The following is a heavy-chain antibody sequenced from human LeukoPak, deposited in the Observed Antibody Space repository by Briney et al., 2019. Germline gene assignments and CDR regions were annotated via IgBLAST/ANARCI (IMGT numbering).Heavy chain of an antibody. CDR1: GFTFSSSW. CDR3: VWRSPPAG. V-gene: IGHV3-74*01. Sequence: PGGSLRLSCAAPGFTFSSSWMHWVRPAPGKRLVWVSRINSDGSTTNSADSVKGRFTISRDNAKNTLYLQMNSLGGEDTAVYYCVWRSPPAGWGQGTLVTVCS. CDR2: INSDGSTT. D-gene: IGHD3-3*01. J-gene: IGHJ4*02.